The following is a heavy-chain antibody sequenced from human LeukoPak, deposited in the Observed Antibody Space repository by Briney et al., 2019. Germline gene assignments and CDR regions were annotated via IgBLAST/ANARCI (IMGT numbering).Heavy chain of an antibody. Sequence: SETLSLTCTVSGGSISSSSYYWGWIRQPPWKGLEWIGSIYYSGSTYYNPSLKSRVTISVDTSKNQFSLKLGPVTAADTAVYYCARGYYYFDYWGQGTLVTVSS. CDR1: GGSISSSSYY. D-gene: IGHD2-15*01. CDR2: IYYSGST. CDR3: ARGYYYFDY. J-gene: IGHJ4*02. V-gene: IGHV4-39*07.